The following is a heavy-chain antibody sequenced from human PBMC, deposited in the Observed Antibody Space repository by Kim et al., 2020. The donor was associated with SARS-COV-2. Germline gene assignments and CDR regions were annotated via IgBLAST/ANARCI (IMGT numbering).Heavy chain of an antibody. J-gene: IGHJ4*02. CDR3: VRSGSYYNFPLYYFDY. Sequence: PPLKSRVPISVETSKNQFSLKLSSVTAADTAVYYCVRSGSYYNFPLYYFDYWGQGTLVTVSS. V-gene: IGHV4-59*01. D-gene: IGHD3-10*01.